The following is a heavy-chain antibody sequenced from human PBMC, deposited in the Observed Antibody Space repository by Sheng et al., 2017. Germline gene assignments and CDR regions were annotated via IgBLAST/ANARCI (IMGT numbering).Heavy chain of an antibody. CDR2: IIPILGIA. J-gene: IGHJ5*02. D-gene: IGHD6-13*01. V-gene: IGHV1-69*08. CDR1: GGTFSSYT. Sequence: QVQLVQSGAEVKKPGSSVKVSCKASGGTFSSYTISWVRQAPGQGLEWMGRIIPILGIANYAQKFQGRVTITADKSTSTAYMELSSLRSEDTAVYYCARDRYSSSWGFDPWGQGTLVTVSS. CDR3: ARDRYSSSWGFDP.